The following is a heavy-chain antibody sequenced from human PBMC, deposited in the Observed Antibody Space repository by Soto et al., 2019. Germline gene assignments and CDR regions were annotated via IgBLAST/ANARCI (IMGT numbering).Heavy chain of an antibody. V-gene: IGHV3-33*01. CDR2: IWYDGSNK. J-gene: IGHJ4*02. D-gene: IGHD3-3*01. Sequence: QVQLVESGGGVVQPGRSLRLSCAASGFTFRSYGMHWVRQAPGKGLEWVAVIWYDGSNKYYAESVKGRFTISRDNSKNTVYLQMNTRRAEDTAVYYCASDGDDYYDFWRGSWRTYFDYWGQGTLVTVSS. CDR3: ASDGDDYYDFWRGSWRTYFDY. CDR1: GFTFRSYG.